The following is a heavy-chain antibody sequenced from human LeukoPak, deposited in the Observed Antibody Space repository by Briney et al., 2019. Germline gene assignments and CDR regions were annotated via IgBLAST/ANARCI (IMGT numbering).Heavy chain of an antibody. CDR3: AKDAGQGWLQFDQFSRGYYFDY. J-gene: IGHJ4*02. Sequence: GGSLRLSCAASGFTFSSYAMHWVRQAPGKGLEWVAVISYDGSNKYYADSVKGRFTISRDNSKNTLYLQMNSLRAKDTAVYYCAKDAGQGWLQFDQFSRGYYFDYWGQGTLVTVSS. CDR2: ISYDGSNK. CDR1: GFTFSSYA. D-gene: IGHD5-24*01. V-gene: IGHV3-30-3*01.